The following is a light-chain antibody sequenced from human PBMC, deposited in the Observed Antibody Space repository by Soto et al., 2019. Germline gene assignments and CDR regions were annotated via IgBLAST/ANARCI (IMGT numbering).Light chain of an antibody. CDR3: SSYGGSNNLV. CDR1: SSDVGGYNY. Sequence: QSALTQPPSASGSPGQSVTISCTGTSSDVGGYNYVSWYQQHPGKAPKLMIYEVSKRPSGVPDRFSGSKSGNKASLTVSGLQAEDEAEYYCSSYGGSNNLVFGGGTKLTVL. CDR2: EVS. J-gene: IGLJ2*01. V-gene: IGLV2-8*01.